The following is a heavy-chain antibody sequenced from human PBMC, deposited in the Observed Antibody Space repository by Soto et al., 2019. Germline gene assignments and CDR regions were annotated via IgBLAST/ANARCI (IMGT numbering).Heavy chain of an antibody. D-gene: IGHD2-15*01. CDR3: ARGPYCSGGTCFSGHVTDPYYFDY. J-gene: IGHJ4*02. CDR1: GFTFDDYA. CDR2: ISWNSVSI. V-gene: IGHV3-9*01. Sequence: EVQLVESGGGLVQPGRSLRLSCAASGFTFDDYAMHWVRQAPEKGLEWVSGISWNSVSISYGDAVKGRFTISRDNAKNSLYLQMNSLTPEDTALYYCARGPYCSGGTCFSGHVTDPYYFDYWGQGTLVTVSS.